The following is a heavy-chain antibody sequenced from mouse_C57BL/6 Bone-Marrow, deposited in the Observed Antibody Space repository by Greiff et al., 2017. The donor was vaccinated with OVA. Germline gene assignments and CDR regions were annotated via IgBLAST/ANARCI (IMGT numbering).Heavy chain of an antibody. CDR3: ARSITTVVDY. CDR1: GYTFTSYW. Sequence: VQLQQSGAELAKPGASVKLSCKASGYTFTSYWMHWVKQRPGQGLEWIGYINPSSGYTKYNQKFKDKATLTAYKSSSTAYMQLSSLTYEDSAVYYCARSITTVVDYWGQGTTLTVSS. J-gene: IGHJ2*01. V-gene: IGHV1-7*01. CDR2: INPSSGYT. D-gene: IGHD1-1*01.